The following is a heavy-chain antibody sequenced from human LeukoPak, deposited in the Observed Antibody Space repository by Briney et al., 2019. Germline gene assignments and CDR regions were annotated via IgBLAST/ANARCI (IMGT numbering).Heavy chain of an antibody. CDR2: INPSGGST. CDR3: ATGEGGGDFDY. V-gene: IGHV1-46*01. J-gene: IGHJ4*02. Sequence: GASVKVSCKASGYTFSNNDINWVRQAPGQGLEWMGIINPSGGSTSYAQKFQGRVTMTRDTSTSTVYMELSSLRSEDTAVYYCATGEGGGDFDYWGQGTLVTVSS. CDR1: GYTFSNND. D-gene: IGHD2-21*01.